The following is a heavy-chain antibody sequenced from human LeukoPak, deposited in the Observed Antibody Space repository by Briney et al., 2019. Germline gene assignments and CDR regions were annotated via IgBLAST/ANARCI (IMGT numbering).Heavy chain of an antibody. Sequence: SETLSLTCTVSGYSISSGHYWGWIRQPPGKGLEWIGSIYHTGSTYYNSSLKSRVTISADTSKNHFSLKLSSVTAADTAVYYCASHSDYGEDYWGQGTQVTVS. CDR1: GYSISSGHY. CDR2: IYHTGST. D-gene: IGHD4-17*01. CDR3: ASHSDYGEDY. J-gene: IGHJ4*02. V-gene: IGHV4-38-2*02.